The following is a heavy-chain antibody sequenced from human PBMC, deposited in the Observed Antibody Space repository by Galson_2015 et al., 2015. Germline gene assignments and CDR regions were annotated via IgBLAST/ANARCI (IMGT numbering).Heavy chain of an antibody. CDR3: AKCGYCSSVSCYGGHYYYYYGMDV. D-gene: IGHD2-2*01. CDR2: IRGSGGST. Sequence: SLRLSCAASGFSFSSYAMSCVRQAPGKGLEWVTAIRGSGGSTYYADSAKGRFTISSGNSKNTLYMQMNSLRAEDTAVYYCAKCGYCSSVSCYGGHYYYYYGMDVWGQGTTVTVSS. CDR1: GFSFSSYA. J-gene: IGHJ6*02. V-gene: IGHV3-23*01.